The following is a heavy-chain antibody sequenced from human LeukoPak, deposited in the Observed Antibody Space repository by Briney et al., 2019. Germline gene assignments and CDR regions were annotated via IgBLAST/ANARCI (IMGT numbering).Heavy chain of an antibody. CDR2: IYYSGST. V-gene: IGHV4-39*07. CDR1: GGSISSSSYY. CDR3: ARVEGYSGSYPNWFDP. J-gene: IGHJ5*02. D-gene: IGHD1-26*01. Sequence: PSETLSLTCTGSGGSISSSSYYWGWIRQPPGKGLEWIGTIYYSGSTYYNPSLKSRVTISVDTSKNQFSLKLSSVTAADTAVYYCARVEGYSGSYPNWFDPWGQGTLVTVSS.